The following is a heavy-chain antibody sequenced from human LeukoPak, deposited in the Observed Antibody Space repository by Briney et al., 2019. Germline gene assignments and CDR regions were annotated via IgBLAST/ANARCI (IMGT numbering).Heavy chain of an antibody. J-gene: IGHJ4*02. CDR1: GFTFSSYA. CDR2: ISSSGGST. D-gene: IGHD3-22*01. CDR3: AKDINDLSPYYDSSGYYNY. V-gene: IGHV3-23*01. Sequence: PGGSLRLSCAASGFTFSSYAVSWVRQAPGKGLEWVSAISSSGGSTYYADSVKGRFTISRDNSKNTLYLQMNSLRAEDTAVYYCAKDINDLSPYYDSSGYYNYWGQGTLVTVSS.